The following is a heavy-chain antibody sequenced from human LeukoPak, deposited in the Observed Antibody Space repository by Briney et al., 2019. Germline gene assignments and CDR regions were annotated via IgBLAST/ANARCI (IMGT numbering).Heavy chain of an antibody. J-gene: IGHJ6*03. Sequence: ASGKVSCKASGYTFTSYDINWVRQARGQGLEGMGWMNPNTGNTGDAQKFQGRVTITRNTSISTVYMELSSLRSEDTAVYYCARGVGATISYYHYYIDVSGKGTTVTVSS. D-gene: IGHD1-26*01. CDR1: GYTFTSYD. V-gene: IGHV1-8*03. CDR3: ARGVGATISYYHYYIDV. CDR2: MNPNTGNT.